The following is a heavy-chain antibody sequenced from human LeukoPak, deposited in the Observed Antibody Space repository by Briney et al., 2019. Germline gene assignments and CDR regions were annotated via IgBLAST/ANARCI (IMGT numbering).Heavy chain of an antibody. CDR1: GLTVSRTH. Sequence: GGSLRLSCAVSGLTVSRTHMSWVRQAPGKGLEWVSVIYSGGYTYYADSVRGRFTISRDNSKNTVYLQMNSLKTEDTAVYYCARAQGSSAYYCDHWGQGTTVTVSS. V-gene: IGHV3-66*02. J-gene: IGHJ4*03. D-gene: IGHD3-16*01. CDR3: ARAQGSSAYYCDH. CDR2: IYSGGYT.